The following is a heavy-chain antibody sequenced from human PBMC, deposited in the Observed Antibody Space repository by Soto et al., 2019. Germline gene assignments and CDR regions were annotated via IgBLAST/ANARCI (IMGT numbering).Heavy chain of an antibody. J-gene: IGHJ5*02. V-gene: IGHV4-34*01. D-gene: IGHD4-17*01. CDR1: GGSFSGYY. Sequence: SETLSLTCAVYGGSFSGYYWSWIRQPPGKGLEWIGEINHSGSTNYNPSLESRVTISVDTSKNQFSLKLSSVTAADTAVYYCARVATVTTNWFDPWGQGTLVTVSS. CDR2: INHSGST. CDR3: ARVATVTTNWFDP.